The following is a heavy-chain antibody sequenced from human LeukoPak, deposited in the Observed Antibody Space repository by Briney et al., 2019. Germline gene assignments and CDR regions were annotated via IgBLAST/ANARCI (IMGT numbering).Heavy chain of an antibody. CDR1: GFTFSSYA. Sequence: GGSLRLSCAASGFTFSSYAMSWVRQAPGKGLEWVSAISGSGGSTYYADPVKGRFTTSRDNSKNTLYLQMNSLRAEDTAVYYCAKDSLGSGYLAFDYWGQGTLVTVSS. D-gene: IGHD3-22*01. V-gene: IGHV3-23*01. CDR3: AKDSLGSGYLAFDY. CDR2: ISGSGGST. J-gene: IGHJ4*02.